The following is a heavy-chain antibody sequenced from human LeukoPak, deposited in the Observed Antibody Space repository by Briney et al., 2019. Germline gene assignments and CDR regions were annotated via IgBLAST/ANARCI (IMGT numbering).Heavy chain of an antibody. CDR2: ISGSGGST. D-gene: IGHD4-17*01. Sequence: PGGSLRLSCAASGCTFSSYAMSWVRQAPGKGLEWVSAISGSGGSTYYADSVKGRFTISRDNSKNTLYLQMNSLRAEDTAVYYCAKSTTVTRAFDPWGQGTLVTVSS. CDR1: GCTFSSYA. CDR3: AKSTTVTRAFDP. J-gene: IGHJ5*02. V-gene: IGHV3-23*01.